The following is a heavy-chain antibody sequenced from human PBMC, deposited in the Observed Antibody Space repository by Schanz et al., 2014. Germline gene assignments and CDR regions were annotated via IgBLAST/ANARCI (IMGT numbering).Heavy chain of an antibody. V-gene: IGHV3-33*01. CDR1: GFTFSSYD. J-gene: IGHJ4*02. CDR2: LWHDGSKK. CDR3: VRDSFFAFDY. D-gene: IGHD3-3*01. Sequence: VQLVESGGGLVQPGRSLRLSCVASGFTFSSYDVFWVRQAPGKGLEWVAILWHDGSKKYYADSVKGRFTMSRDNAKNSVFLQMNSLRAEDTAVYYCVRDSFFAFDYWGQGTLVTVSS.